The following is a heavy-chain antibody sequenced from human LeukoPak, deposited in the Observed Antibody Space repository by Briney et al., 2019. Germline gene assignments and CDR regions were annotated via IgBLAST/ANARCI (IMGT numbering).Heavy chain of an antibody. J-gene: IGHJ4*02. Sequence: PGGSLILSCAASGFTFSSYAMHWVRQAPGKGLEWVAVISYDGSNKYYADSVKGRFTISRDNAKNSLYLQMNSLRAEDTAVYYCARNGVGVAGTVDYWGQGALVTVSS. D-gene: IGHD6-19*01. CDR2: ISYDGSNK. V-gene: IGHV3-30-3*01. CDR1: GFTFSSYA. CDR3: ARNGVGVAGTVDY.